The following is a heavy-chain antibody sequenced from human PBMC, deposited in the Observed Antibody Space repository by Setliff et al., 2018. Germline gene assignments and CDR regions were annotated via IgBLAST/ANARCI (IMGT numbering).Heavy chain of an antibody. J-gene: IGHJ4*02. CDR3: ANSIAAAGRPPPFDY. D-gene: IGHD6-13*01. CDR2: INPAGSEK. V-gene: IGHV3-7*03. Sequence: GGSLRLSCAASGFTFSGYWMTWVRQAPGKGLEWVAAINPAGSEKYYVNYLKGRFTISRDNAKNSLYLQMNSLRAEDTAVYYCANSIAAAGRPPPFDYWGQGTLVTVSS. CDR1: GFTFSGYW.